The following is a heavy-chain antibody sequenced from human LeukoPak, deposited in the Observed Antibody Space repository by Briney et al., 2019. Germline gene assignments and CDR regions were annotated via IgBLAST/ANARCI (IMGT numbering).Heavy chain of an antibody. J-gene: IGHJ4*02. D-gene: IGHD6-19*01. V-gene: IGHV3-9*01. CDR3: ATVPLSSSGWDREYYFDY. Sequence: GGSLRLSCAASGFTFDDYAMHWVRQAPGKGLEWVSGISWNSGSIGYADSVKGRFTISRDNAKNTLYLQMNSLRAEDTAVYYCATVPLSSSGWDREYYFDYWGQGTLVTVSS. CDR2: ISWNSGSI. CDR1: GFTFDDYA.